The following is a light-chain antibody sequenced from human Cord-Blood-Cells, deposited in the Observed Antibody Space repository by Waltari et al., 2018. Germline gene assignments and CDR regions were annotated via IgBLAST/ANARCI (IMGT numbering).Light chain of an antibody. J-gene: IGLJ2*01. Sequence: QSALTQPASVSGSPGQAITISGTRTSSDGGGYNYVHWYQQHPGKAPKLIIYNVSHRPAVVSNRFAGSKSGNTASPTISGLQAEDEADYYYSSYTSSSTVVFGGGTKLTVL. CDR1: SSDGGGYNY. CDR3: SSYTSSSTVV. V-gene: IGLV2-14*01. CDR2: NVS.